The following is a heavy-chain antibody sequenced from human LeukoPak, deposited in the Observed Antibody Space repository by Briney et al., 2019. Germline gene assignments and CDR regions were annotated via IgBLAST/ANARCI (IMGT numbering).Heavy chain of an antibody. CDR3: ALRVGATGNYFDY. CDR2: IYFSGST. CDR1: GGSISSSSYY. D-gene: IGHD1-26*01. V-gene: IGHV4-39*07. J-gene: IGHJ4*02. Sequence: SETLSLTCTVSGGSISSSSYYWGWIRQPPGKGLEWIGSIYFSGSTYYNPSLKSRVTISVDTSKNQFSLKLSSVTAADTAVYYCALRVGATGNYFDYWGQGTLVTVSS.